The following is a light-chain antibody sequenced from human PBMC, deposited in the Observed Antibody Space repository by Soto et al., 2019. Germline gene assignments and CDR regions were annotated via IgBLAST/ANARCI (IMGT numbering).Light chain of an antibody. J-gene: IGKJ1*01. CDR3: QHTRTTPRT. CDR2: GAS. Sequence: DIQMTQSPSSLFASVGDRVTITCRASQGISTFLHWYQQRPGKAPSLIIYGASNLQSGVPSRFSGRGSGTEFSLTISTRQPEDVATYYCQHTRTTPRTFGQGTKVEIK. CDR1: QGISTF. V-gene: IGKV1-39*01.